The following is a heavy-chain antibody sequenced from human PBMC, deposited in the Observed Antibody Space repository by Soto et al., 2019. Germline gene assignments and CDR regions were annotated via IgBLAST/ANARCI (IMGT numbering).Heavy chain of an antibody. CDR1: GFTFSDHY. Sequence: GGSLRLSCAASGFTFSDHYMTWIRQAPGKGLEWVSYISSSTGYTNYADSVKGRFTISRDNAKNSLYLQMNSLRAEDTAVYYCATEDSIVLEYFDYWGQGTLVTVSS. J-gene: IGHJ4*02. CDR3: ATEDSIVLEYFDY. CDR2: ISSSTGYT. D-gene: IGHD3-3*01. V-gene: IGHV3-11*06.